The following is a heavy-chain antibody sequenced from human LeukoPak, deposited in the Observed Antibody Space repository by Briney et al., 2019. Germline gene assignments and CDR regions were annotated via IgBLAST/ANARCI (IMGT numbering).Heavy chain of an antibody. J-gene: IGHJ4*02. D-gene: IGHD6-13*01. CDR2: ISGSGGST. CDR3: AKVPVRIAAAGRFDY. CDR1: GFTFSSYA. V-gene: IGHV3-23*01. Sequence: GGSLRLSCAASGFTFSSYAMSWVRQAPGKGLEWVSAISGSGGSTYYADSVKGRFTISRDNSKNTLYLRMNSLRAEGTAVYYCAKVPVRIAAAGRFDYWGQGTLVTVSS.